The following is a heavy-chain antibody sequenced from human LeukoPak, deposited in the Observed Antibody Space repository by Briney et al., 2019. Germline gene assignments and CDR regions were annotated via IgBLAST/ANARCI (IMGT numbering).Heavy chain of an antibody. J-gene: IGHJ4*02. Sequence: ASVKVSCKASGYSFSTYTLHWVRQAPGQRLEWMGWINAGNGNTKYSQKFQGRVTITRDTSASTAYMELSSLRSEDTAVYYCARDKFGEFDYWGQGTLVTVSS. CDR3: ARDKFGEFDY. CDR2: INAGNGNT. V-gene: IGHV1-3*01. D-gene: IGHD3-16*01. CDR1: GYSFSTYT.